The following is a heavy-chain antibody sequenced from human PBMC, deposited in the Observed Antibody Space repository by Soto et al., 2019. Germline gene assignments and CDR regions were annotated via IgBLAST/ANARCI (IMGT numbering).Heavy chain of an antibody. J-gene: IGHJ3*02. V-gene: IGHV2-5*02. CDR3: AHRLRRSRSYFGVGAFDI. CDR2: IYWDDNK. CDR1: GFSLSTSGVG. D-gene: IGHD1-26*01. Sequence: QITLKESGPTLVKPTQTLTLTCTFSGFSLSTSGVGVGWIRQPQGKALEWLALIYWDDNKRYSPSLKSRLTITKDTSKNQVVLTMTNMDPVDTATYYCAHRLRRSRSYFGVGAFDIWGQGTMVTVSS.